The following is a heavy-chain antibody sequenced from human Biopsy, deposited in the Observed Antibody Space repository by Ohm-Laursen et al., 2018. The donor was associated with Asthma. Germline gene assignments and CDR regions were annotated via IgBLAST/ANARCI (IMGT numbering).Heavy chain of an antibody. Sequence: SVKVSCQSLGGTFNTYVIGWARQAPGQGLGWLVGINSVFGTTTYPQKFQDRVTITADDSTSTVYMELSSLRSEDTAVYYCARKAGSCISRTCYSLDFWGQGTLVTVSS. CDR3: ARKAGSCISRTCYSLDF. CDR1: GGTFNTYV. J-gene: IGHJ4*02. CDR2: INSVFGTT. D-gene: IGHD2-2*01. V-gene: IGHV1-69*13.